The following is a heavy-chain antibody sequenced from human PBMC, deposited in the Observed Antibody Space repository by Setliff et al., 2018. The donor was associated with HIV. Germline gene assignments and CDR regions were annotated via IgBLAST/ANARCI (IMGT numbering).Heavy chain of an antibody. CDR1: GYTFTGFY. V-gene: IGHV1-2*02. Sequence: ASVKVSCKPSGYTFTGFYMHRVRQDPGQGLEGMGWSNPDSGAKKYAQKVQGRVSMNRDTSVTTAYLEVNSLRSHDTAIFYCVRAMGLSSTSLPLDYWGPGTLVTVSS. J-gene: IGHJ4*01. CDR3: VRAMGLSSTSLPLDY. CDR2: SNPDSGAK. D-gene: IGHD2-2*01.